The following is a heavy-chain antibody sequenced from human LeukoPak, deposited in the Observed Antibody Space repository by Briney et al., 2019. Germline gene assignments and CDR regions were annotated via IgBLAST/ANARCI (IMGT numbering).Heavy chain of an antibody. D-gene: IGHD4-17*01. Sequence: SETLSLTCAVYGGSFSGYYWSWIRQPPGKGLEWIGEINHSGSTNYNPSLKSRVTISVDTSKNQLSLKLSSVTAADTAVYYCARGNSVTTSRRIRYNWFDPWGQGTLVTVSS. J-gene: IGHJ5*02. V-gene: IGHV4-34*01. CDR2: INHSGST. CDR1: GGSFSGYY. CDR3: ARGNSVTTSRRIRYNWFDP.